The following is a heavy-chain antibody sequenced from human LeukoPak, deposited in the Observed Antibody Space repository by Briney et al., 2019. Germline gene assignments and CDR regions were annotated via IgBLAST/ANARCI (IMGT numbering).Heavy chain of an antibody. V-gene: IGHV1-2*02. CDR3: ARASVPPIVVVTAIEDYFDY. CDR2: INPNSGGT. Sequence: ASVTVSCKVSGDTLTELSTHWVRQAPGQGLEWMGWINPNSGGTNYAQKFQGRVTMTRDTSISTAYMELSRLRSDDTAVYYCARASVPPIVVVTAIEDYFDYWGQGTLVTVSS. D-gene: IGHD2-21*02. J-gene: IGHJ4*02. CDR1: GDTLTELS.